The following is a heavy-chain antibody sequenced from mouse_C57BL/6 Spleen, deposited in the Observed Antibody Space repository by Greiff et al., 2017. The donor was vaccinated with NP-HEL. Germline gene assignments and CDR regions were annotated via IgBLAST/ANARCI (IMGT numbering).Heavy chain of an antibody. CDR1: GYSITSGYY. D-gene: IGHD3-2*02. V-gene: IGHV3-6*01. CDR2: ISYDGSN. CDR3: AREQLRLPMDY. Sequence: EVQLVESGPGLVKPSQSLSLTCSVTGYSITSGYYWNWIRQFPGNKLEWMGYISYDGSNNYNPSLKNRISITRDTSKNQFFLKLNSVTTEDTATYYCAREQLRLPMDYWGQGTSVTVAS. J-gene: IGHJ4*01.